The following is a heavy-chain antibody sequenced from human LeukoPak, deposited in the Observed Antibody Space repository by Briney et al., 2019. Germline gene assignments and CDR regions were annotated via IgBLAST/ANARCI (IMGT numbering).Heavy chain of an antibody. CDR1: GYTFTSYG. CDR2: ISAYNGNT. D-gene: IGHD3-10*01. Sequence: ASVKVSCKASGYTFTSYGISWVRQAPGQGLEWMGWISAYNGNTNYAQKLQGRVTITTDTSTSTAYMELRSLRSDDTAVYYCARDYYGSGSYYSNKRYYAYWGQGTLVTVSS. J-gene: IGHJ4*02. CDR3: ARDYYGSGSYYSNKRYYAY. V-gene: IGHV1-18*01.